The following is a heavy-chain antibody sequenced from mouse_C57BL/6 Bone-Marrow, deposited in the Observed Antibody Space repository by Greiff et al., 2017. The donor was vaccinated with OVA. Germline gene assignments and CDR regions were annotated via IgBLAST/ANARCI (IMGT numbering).Heavy chain of an antibody. CDR2: IYPGDGDT. Sequence: VKLQESGPELVKPGASVKISCKASSYAFSSSWMNWVKQRPGKGLEWIGRIYPGDGDTNYNGKFKGKATLTADKSSSTAYMQLSSLTSEDSAVYFCARRDYYGSSFVWGQGTLVTVSA. J-gene: IGHJ3*01. D-gene: IGHD1-1*01. V-gene: IGHV1-82*01. CDR1: SYAFSSSW. CDR3: ARRDYYGSSFV.